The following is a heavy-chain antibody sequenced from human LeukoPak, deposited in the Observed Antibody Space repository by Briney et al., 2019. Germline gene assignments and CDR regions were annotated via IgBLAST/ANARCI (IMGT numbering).Heavy chain of an antibody. CDR1: GGSISSGGYY. CDR2: IYYSGST. J-gene: IGHJ5*02. V-gene: IGHV4-31*03. CDR3: ARVITSTGGWFDP. Sequence: PSQTLSLTCTVSGGSISSGGYYWSWIRQHPGKGLEWIGYIYYSGSTYYNPSLKSRVTISVDRSKNQFSLKLSSVTAADTAVYYCARVITSTGGWFDPWGQGTLVTVSS. D-gene: IGHD3-22*01.